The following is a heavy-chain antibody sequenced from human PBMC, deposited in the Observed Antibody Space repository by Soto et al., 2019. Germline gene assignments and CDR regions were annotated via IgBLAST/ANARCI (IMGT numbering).Heavy chain of an antibody. V-gene: IGHV3-23*01. D-gene: IGHD2-15*01. CDR3: AKSLFGGHF. CDR2: IEGNGRTT. Sequence: EVQLLESGGDLVQPGGSLRLSCATSGFTFSTYGMSWVRQAPGKGLQWVSGIEGNGRTTSYVDSVKGRFTISRDNFRNTLYLQMNSLTAEDTAIYYCAKSLFGGHFWGQGILVTVSS. CDR1: GFTFSTYG. J-gene: IGHJ4*02.